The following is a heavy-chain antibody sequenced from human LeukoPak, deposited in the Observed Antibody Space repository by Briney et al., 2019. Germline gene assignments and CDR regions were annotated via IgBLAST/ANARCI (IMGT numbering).Heavy chain of an antibody. CDR1: GGSISSYY. CDR2: IYYSGST. CDR3: ARHVGWVVPAASFDY. V-gene: IGHV4-59*08. Sequence: TSETLSLTCTVSGGSISSYYWSWIRQHPGKGLEWIGYIYYSGSTNYNPSLKSRVTISVDTSKNQFSLKLSSVTAADTAVYYCARHVGWVVPAASFDYWGQGTLVTVSS. J-gene: IGHJ4*02. D-gene: IGHD2-2*01.